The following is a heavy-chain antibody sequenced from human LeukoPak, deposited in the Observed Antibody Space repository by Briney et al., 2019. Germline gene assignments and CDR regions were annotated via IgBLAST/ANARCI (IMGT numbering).Heavy chain of an antibody. D-gene: IGHD3-16*01. V-gene: IGHV4-59*01. J-gene: IGHJ4*02. CDR1: GGSISSYY. CDR3: ATTVGSYFDY. Sequence: SETLSLTCTVSGGSISSYYWSWIRQPPGKGLEWIGYLYYNGNTNQNPSLKSRVTISLDTSQNQFSLKLSSVTAADTAVYYCATTVGSYFDYWSQGTLVTVSS. CDR2: LYYNGNT.